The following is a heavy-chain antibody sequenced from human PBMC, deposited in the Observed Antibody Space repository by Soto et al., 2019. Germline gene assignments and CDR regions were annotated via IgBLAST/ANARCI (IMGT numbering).Heavy chain of an antibody. D-gene: IGHD2-2*01. Sequence: SETLSLTCAVYGGSFSGYYWSWIRQPPGKGLEWIGEINHSGSTNYNPSLKSRVTISVDTSKNQFSLKLSSVTAADTAVYYCARGVPAATFLLSKNWFDPWGQGTLVTVSS. CDR1: GGSFSGYY. CDR2: INHSGST. CDR3: ARGVPAATFLLSKNWFDP. J-gene: IGHJ5*02. V-gene: IGHV4-34*01.